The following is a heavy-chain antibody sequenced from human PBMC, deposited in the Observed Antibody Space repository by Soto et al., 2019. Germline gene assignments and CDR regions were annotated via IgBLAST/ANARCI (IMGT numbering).Heavy chain of an antibody. D-gene: IGHD3-22*01. Sequence: PGGSLRLSCAASGFTFSSYGMHWVRQAPGKGLEWVAVISYDGSNKYYADSVKGRFTISRDNSKNTLYLQMNSLRAEDTAVYYCAKEEYSSGSDSGYYYYGMDVWGQGTTVTVSS. CDR3: AKEEYSSGSDSGYYYYGMDV. CDR1: GFTFSSYG. J-gene: IGHJ6*02. V-gene: IGHV3-30*18. CDR2: ISYDGSNK.